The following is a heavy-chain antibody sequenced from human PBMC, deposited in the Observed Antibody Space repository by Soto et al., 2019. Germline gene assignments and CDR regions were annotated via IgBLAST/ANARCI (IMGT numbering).Heavy chain of an antibody. Sequence: EVQLLESGGGLVQPGGSLRLSCAASGFTFSNYGMSWVRQAPGKGLEWVSGIGVTGANTYYADSVKGRFTVSRDNSKNMLYLQMNSLRAEDTAVYYCANLQASASAYWGQGTLVTVSS. CDR2: IGVTGANT. V-gene: IGHV3-23*01. D-gene: IGHD3-10*01. CDR3: ANLQASASAY. J-gene: IGHJ4*02. CDR1: GFTFSNYG.